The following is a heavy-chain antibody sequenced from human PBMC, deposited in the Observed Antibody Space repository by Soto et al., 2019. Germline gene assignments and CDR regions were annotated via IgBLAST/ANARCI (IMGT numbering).Heavy chain of an antibody. CDR3: ARGSDYCSGGSCYYHLYNWFDP. J-gene: IGHJ5*02. V-gene: IGHV4-34*01. CDR1: GGSFSGYY. CDR2: INHSGST. Sequence: PSETLSLTCADYGGSFSGYYWSWIRQPPGKGLEWIGEINHSGSTNYNPSLKSRVTISVDTSKNQFSLKLSSVTAADTAVYYCARGSDYCSGGSCYYHLYNWFDPWGQGTLVTVSS. D-gene: IGHD2-15*01.